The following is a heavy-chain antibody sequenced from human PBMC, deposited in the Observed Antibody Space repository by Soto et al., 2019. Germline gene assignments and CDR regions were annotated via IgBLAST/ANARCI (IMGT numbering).Heavy chain of an antibody. CDR1: GYTFTSYY. J-gene: IGHJ3*02. D-gene: IGHD3-16*02. CDR2: INPSGGST. Sequence: ASVKVSCKASGYTFTSYYMHWVRQAPGQGLEWMGIINPSGGSTSYAQKFQGRVTMTRDTSTSTVYMELSSLRSEDTAVYYCARDGKYYDYVWGSYRPQPLGDIWGQGAMVTVSS. V-gene: IGHV1-46*01. CDR3: ARDGKYYDYVWGSYRPQPLGDI.